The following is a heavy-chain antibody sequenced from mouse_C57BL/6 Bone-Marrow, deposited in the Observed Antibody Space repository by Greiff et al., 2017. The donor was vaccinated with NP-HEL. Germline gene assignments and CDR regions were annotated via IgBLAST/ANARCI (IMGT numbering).Heavy chain of an antibody. J-gene: IGHJ3*01. D-gene: IGHD2-5*01. CDR3: TKSLTAYYSNYAWFAY. CDR1: GYTFTDYE. Sequence: QVQLQQSGAELVRPGASVKLSCKASGYTFTDYEMHCVKQTPVHGLGWIGAIDPGTCGAAFHQKFKGKATLTADKASSTAYMELRSLTSEDSAVYYCTKSLTAYYSNYAWFAYWGQGTLVTVSA. CDR2: IDPGTCGA. V-gene: IGHV1-23*01.